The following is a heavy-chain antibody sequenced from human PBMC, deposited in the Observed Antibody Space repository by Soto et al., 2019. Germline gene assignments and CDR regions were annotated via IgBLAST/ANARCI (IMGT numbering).Heavy chain of an antibody. D-gene: IGHD1-7*01. CDR2: IYYSGSA. V-gene: IGHV4-59*01. CDR1: GGSISSYY. CDR3: AGYWNYESHYGMDV. J-gene: IGHJ6*02. Sequence: SETLSLTCTVSGGSISSYYLSWIRQTPGKGLEWIGYIYYSGSANYNPSLKSRVTISVDTSKNQFSLKLSSVTAADTAVYYCAGYWNYESHYGMDVWGQGTTVTVYS.